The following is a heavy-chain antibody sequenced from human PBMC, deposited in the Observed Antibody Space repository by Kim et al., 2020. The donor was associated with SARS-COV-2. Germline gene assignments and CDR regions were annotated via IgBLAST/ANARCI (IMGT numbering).Heavy chain of an antibody. V-gene: IGHV3-23*01. J-gene: IGHJ6*02. CDR3: AKEAGEYDFWSGYYGYGMDV. CDR1: GFTFSSYA. CDR2: ISGSGGST. Sequence: GGSLRLSCAASGFTFSSYAMSWVRQAPGKGLEWVSAISGSGGSTYYADSVKGRFTISRDNSKNTLYLQMNSLRAEDTAVYYCAKEAGEYDFWSGYYGYGMDVWGQGTTVTVSS. D-gene: IGHD3-3*01.